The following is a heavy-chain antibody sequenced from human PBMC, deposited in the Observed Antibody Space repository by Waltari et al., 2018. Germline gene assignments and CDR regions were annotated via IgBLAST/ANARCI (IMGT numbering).Heavy chain of an antibody. CDR3: ARPRSGYSMDHFDS. CDR1: GGSINTHY. Sequence: QVQLQESGPGLVKPSETLSVTCRVPGGSINTHYWSWIRHPPGKGLEWIGNIYHSGRTYFNPSLQSRVTISVDMSKNQFSLQLSSVTAADTAVYFCARPRSGYSMDHFDSWGQGVLVTVSS. CDR2: IYHSGRT. V-gene: IGHV4-59*11. J-gene: IGHJ4*02. D-gene: IGHD6-13*01.